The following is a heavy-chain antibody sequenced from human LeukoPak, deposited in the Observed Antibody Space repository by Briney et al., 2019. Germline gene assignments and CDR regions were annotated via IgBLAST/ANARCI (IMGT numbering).Heavy chain of an antibody. Sequence: NPSETLSLTCAVYGGSFSGYYWSWIRQPPGKGLEWIGEINHSGSTNYNPSLKSRDTISVDTSKNQFSLKLSSVTAADTAVYYCARNYYDSSGYFSGDYWGQGTLVTVSS. V-gene: IGHV4-34*01. CDR3: ARNYYDSSGYFSGDY. J-gene: IGHJ4*02. D-gene: IGHD3-22*01. CDR2: INHSGST. CDR1: GGSFSGYY.